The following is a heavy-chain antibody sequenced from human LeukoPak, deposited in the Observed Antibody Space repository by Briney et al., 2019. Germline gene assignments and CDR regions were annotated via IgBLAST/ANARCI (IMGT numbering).Heavy chain of an antibody. V-gene: IGHV3-48*03. CDR1: GFTFSNYE. J-gene: IGHJ6*03. CDR3: ARAYYYDSSGYYYYYYYYMDV. CDR2: ISSSGSTI. D-gene: IGHD3-22*01. Sequence: GGSLRLSCAVFGFTFSNYEMNWVRQAPGKGLEWVSYISSSGSTIYHADSVKGRFTISRDNAKNSLYLQMNSLRAEDTAVYYCARAYYYDSSGYYYYYYYYMDVWGKGTTVTVSS.